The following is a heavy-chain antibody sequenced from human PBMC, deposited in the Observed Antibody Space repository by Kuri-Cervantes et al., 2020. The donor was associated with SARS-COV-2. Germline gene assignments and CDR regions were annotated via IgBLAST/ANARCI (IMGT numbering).Heavy chain of an antibody. V-gene: IGHV1-8*02. CDR1: GYTFTDYY. Sequence: ASVKVSCKASGYTFTDYYMHWVRQAPGQGPEWMGWMNPNSGNTGYAQKFQGRVTMTRSTSVSTAYMELSSLRSEDTAVYYCASLRFPDAFDIWGQGTMVTVSS. J-gene: IGHJ3*02. CDR3: ASLRFPDAFDI. D-gene: IGHD3-3*01. CDR2: MNPNSGNT.